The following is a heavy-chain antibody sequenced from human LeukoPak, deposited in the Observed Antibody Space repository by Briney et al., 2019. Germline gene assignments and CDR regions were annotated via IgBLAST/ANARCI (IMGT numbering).Heavy chain of an antibody. Sequence: ASVKVSCKASGYTFTGYYMHWVRQAPGQGLEWMGWINPNSGGTNYAQKFQGWVTMTRDTSISTAYMELSRLRSDDTAVYYCARATRITMVRGVSSGGMDVWGKGTRSPSPQ. CDR3: ARATRITMVRGVSSGGMDV. J-gene: IGHJ6*04. CDR2: INPNSGGT. CDR1: GYTFTGYY. D-gene: IGHD3-10*01. V-gene: IGHV1-2*04.